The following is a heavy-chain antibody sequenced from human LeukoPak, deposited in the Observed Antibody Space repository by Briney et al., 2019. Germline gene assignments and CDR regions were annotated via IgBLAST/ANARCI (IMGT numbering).Heavy chain of an antibody. J-gene: IGHJ4*02. CDR2: IYYSGST. Sequence: SETLSLTCTVSGGSISSYYWSWIRQPPGKGLEWIGYIYYSGSTDYNPSLKSRVTISVDTSKNQFSLKLSSVTAADTAVYYCARDSSSWYKSPLYYFDYWGQGTLVTVSS. CDR1: GGSISSYY. CDR3: ARDSSSWYKSPLYYFDY. D-gene: IGHD6-13*01. V-gene: IGHV4-59*01.